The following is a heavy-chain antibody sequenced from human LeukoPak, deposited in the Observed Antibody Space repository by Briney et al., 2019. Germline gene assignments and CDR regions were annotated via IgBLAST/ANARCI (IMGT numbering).Heavy chain of an antibody. J-gene: IGHJ4*02. CDR1: GFTFDDYA. Sequence: SGGSLRLSCAASGFTFDDYAMHWVRQAPGKGLEWVSGISWNSGSIGYADSVKGRFTISRDNAKNSLYLQMNSLRAEDTALYYCAKGPDGGFDYWGQGTLVTVSS. CDR2: ISWNSGSI. CDR3: AKGPDGGFDY. D-gene: IGHD3-10*01. V-gene: IGHV3-9*01.